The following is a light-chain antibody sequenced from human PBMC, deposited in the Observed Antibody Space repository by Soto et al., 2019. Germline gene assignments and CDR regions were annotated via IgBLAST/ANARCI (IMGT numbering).Light chain of an antibody. CDR2: DAS. CDR1: QGITKY. V-gene: IGKV1-27*01. J-gene: IGKJ1*01. Sequence: DIQMTQTPSSLSASVGDRVTITCRASQGITKYLAWYQQKPGKAPKLLIYDASTLQSGVPSRFTGSGSGTDFTLTINSLQPEDVATYYCQKFNGAPWTFGQGTKVEIK. CDR3: QKFNGAPWT.